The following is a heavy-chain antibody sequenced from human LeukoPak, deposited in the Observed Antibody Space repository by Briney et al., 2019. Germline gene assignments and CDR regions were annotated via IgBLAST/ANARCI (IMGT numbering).Heavy chain of an antibody. CDR2: IKEDGSET. J-gene: IGHJ6*02. CDR3: ARDPYSSSWSYGMDV. D-gene: IGHD6-13*01. Sequence: PGLSLRLSCTASGFTFSNYWMSWVRQTPEKGLEWVANIKEDGSETVYVDSVKGRFTISRDNAQSSLYLQMNSLRAEDTAVYYCARDPYSSSWSYGMDVWGQGTAVTVSS. CDR1: GFTFSNYW. V-gene: IGHV3-7*05.